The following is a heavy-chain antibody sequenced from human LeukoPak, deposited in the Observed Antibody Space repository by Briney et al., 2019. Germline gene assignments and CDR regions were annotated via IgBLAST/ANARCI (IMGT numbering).Heavy chain of an antibody. CDR2: ISGSGGST. CDR3: AKVDTYYYDSSGYVEPYYGMDV. Sequence: PGGPLRLSCEASGFTFSSYAMGWVRQAPGKGLEWVSAISGSGGSTYYADSVKGRFTISRDNSKNMLYLQMNSLRAEDTAVYYCAKVDTYYYDSSGYVEPYYGMDVWGQGTTVTVSS. D-gene: IGHD3-22*01. V-gene: IGHV3-23*01. J-gene: IGHJ6*02. CDR1: GFTFSSYA.